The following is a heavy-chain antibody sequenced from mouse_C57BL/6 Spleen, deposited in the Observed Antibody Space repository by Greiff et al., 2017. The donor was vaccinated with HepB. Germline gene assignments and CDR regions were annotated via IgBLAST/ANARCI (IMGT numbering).Heavy chain of an antibody. D-gene: IGHD1-1*01. V-gene: IGHV14-4*01. CDR2: IDPENGDT. CDR3: TTKDGSSSYYYAMDY. Sequence: VQLKESGAELVRPGASVKLSCTASGFNIKDDYMHWVKQRPEQGLEWIGWIDPENGDTEYASKFQGKATITADTSSNTAYLQLSSLTSEDTAVYYCTTKDGSSSYYYAMDYWGQGTSVTVSS. CDR1: GFNIKDDY. J-gene: IGHJ4*01.